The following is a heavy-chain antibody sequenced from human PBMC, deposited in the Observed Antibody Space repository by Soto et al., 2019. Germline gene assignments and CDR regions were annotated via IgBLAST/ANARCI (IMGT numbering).Heavy chain of an antibody. D-gene: IGHD5-18*01. CDR1: GFTFSSYG. CDR3: ATQDYRYGYRGFDY. V-gene: IGHV3-30*03. Sequence: QVQLVESGGGVVQPGRSLRLSCAASGFTFSSYGMHWVRQAPGKGLEWVAVISYDGSNKYYADSVKGRFTISRDNSKNTLYLQMNSPRAEDTAVYYCATQDYRYGYRGFDYWGQGTLVTVSS. CDR2: ISYDGSNK. J-gene: IGHJ4*02.